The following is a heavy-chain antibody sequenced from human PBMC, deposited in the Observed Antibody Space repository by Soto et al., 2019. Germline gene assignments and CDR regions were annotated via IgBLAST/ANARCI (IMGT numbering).Heavy chain of an antibody. V-gene: IGHV1-18*01. CDR2: ISAYNGNT. D-gene: IGHD5-12*01. CDR1: GESYTCKC. CDR3: AIYLLRSIVATQTDTGFDP. Sequence: ASVKPRSKARGESYTCKCSSSACHSQGQGLEWMGWISAYNGNTNYAQKLQGRVTMTTDTSTSTAYMELRSLRSDDTAVYYCAIYLLRSIVATQTDTGFDPWGKGSLVPVSS. J-gene: IGHJ5*02.